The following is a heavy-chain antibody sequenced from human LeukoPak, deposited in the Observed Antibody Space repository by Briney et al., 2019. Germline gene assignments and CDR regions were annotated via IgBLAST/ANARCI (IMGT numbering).Heavy chain of an antibody. CDR1: GGSFSDYY. V-gene: IGHV4-34*01. J-gene: IGHJ4*02. Sequence: PSETLSLTCAVYGGSFSDYYWNWIRQPPGKGLEWIGEINHSGSTTYNPSLKSRVTISVDTSKNQFSLKLSSVTAADTAVYYCARGIWSGYPPAYYFDYWSQGTLVTVSS. CDR2: INHSGST. D-gene: IGHD3-3*01. CDR3: ARGIWSGYPPAYYFDY.